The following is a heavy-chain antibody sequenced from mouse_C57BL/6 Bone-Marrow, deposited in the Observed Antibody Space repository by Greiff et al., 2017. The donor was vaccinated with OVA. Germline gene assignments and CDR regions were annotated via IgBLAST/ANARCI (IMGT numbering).Heavy chain of an antibody. Sequence: VHVKQSGAELVRPGASVKLSCTASGFNIKDYYMHWVKQRPEQGLEWIGRIDPEDGDTEYAPKFQGKATMTADTSSNTAYLQLSSLTSEDTAVYYCTTNGYGGAYWGQGTLVTVSA. CDR3: TTNGYGGAY. D-gene: IGHD2-2*01. J-gene: IGHJ3*01. V-gene: IGHV14-1*01. CDR2: IDPEDGDT. CDR1: GFNIKDYY.